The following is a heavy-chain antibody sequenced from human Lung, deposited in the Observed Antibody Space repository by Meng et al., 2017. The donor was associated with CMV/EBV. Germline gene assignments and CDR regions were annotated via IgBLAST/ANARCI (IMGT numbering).Heavy chain of an antibody. CDR3: ARDRTGDCSSTSCYNYYYYYGMEV. D-gene: IGHD2-2*02. CDR2: IIPIFSIA. Sequence: SXXVSXKASGGTFSSYAFSWVRQAPGQGLEWMGGIIPIFSIANYAQKFQGRVTITTDESTSTAYMELSSLRSEDTAVYYCARDRTGDCSSTSCYNYYYYYGMEVWXQGTXVNGAS. CDR1: GGTFSSYA. J-gene: IGHJ6*02. V-gene: IGHV1-69*05.